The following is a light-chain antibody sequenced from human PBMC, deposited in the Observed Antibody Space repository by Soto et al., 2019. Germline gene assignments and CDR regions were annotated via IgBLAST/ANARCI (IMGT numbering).Light chain of an antibody. V-gene: IGLV2-23*01. CDR1: TSFVGSYNF. CDR2: EDT. J-gene: IGLJ1*01. CDR3: CSYVGASTYV. Sequence: QSALTQPASVSGSPGQSITISCTGTTSFVGSYNFVSWYQQLPGKAPQVLIYEDTKWPSGVSNRFSGSISGSTASLTISGLQAEDEADYHCCSYVGASTYVFGTGTKLTVL.